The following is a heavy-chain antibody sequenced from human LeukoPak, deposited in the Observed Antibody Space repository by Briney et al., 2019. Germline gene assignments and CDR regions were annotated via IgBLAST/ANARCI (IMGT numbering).Heavy chain of an antibody. V-gene: IGHV4-30-4*01. J-gene: IGHJ4*02. CDR3: ARETFTMVRGVIITGEGFDY. Sequence: PSETLSLTCTVSGGSISSGDYYWSWIRQPPGKGLEWIGYIYYSGSTYYNPSLKSRVTISVDTSKNQFSLKLSSVTAADTAVYYCARETFTMVRGVIITGEGFDYWGQGTLVTVSS. CDR2: IYYSGST. CDR1: GGSISSGDYY. D-gene: IGHD3-10*01.